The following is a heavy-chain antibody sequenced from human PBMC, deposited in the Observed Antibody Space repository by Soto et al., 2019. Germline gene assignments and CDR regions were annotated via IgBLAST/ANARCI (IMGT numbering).Heavy chain of an antibody. V-gene: IGHV4-4*02. Sequence: QVQLQESGPELVKPSGTLSLTCAVSGGSISSSNWWRWVRQPPGTGLEWIGEIYDSGSTNYNPYLKSRVTISVDKSKSQFSLKLSSVPAAATAVYYGARDPSCSGGSCCDAFDIWGQGTMVTVSS. J-gene: IGHJ3*02. CDR1: GGSISSSNW. CDR3: ARDPSCSGGSCCDAFDI. CDR2: IYDSGST. D-gene: IGHD2-15*01.